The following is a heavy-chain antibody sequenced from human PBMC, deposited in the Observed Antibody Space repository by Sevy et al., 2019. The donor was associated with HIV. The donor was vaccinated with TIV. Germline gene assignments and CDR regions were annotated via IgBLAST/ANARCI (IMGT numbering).Heavy chain of an antibody. D-gene: IGHD1-26*01. V-gene: IGHV3-72*01. CDR2: TRNKANSYTT. J-gene: IGHJ6*02. CDR1: GFTFSDHY. CDR3: ARGPYSGSYYTPHYYYYYGMDV. Sequence: GGSLRLSCAASGFTFSDHYMDWVRQAPGKGLEWVGRTRNKANSYTTEYAASVKGRFTISRDDSKNSLYLQMNSLKTEDTAVYYCARGPYSGSYYTPHYYYYYGMDVWGQGTTVTVS.